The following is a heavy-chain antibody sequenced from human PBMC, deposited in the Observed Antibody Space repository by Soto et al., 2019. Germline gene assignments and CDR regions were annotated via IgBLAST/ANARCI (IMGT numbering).Heavy chain of an antibody. Sequence: EVQLLESGGGLVQPGGSLRLSCAASGFTFSNYAMSWVRQAPGKGLEWVSAISGSGGSTFYADSVKGRFTISRDKSKNTLYLQLNSLRAEDTALYFCAKDSGLVGSYNSHDYWGQGTLVTVSS. J-gene: IGHJ4*02. CDR1: GFTFSNYA. V-gene: IGHV3-23*01. CDR2: ISGSGGST. CDR3: AKDSGLVGSYNSHDY. D-gene: IGHD1-26*01.